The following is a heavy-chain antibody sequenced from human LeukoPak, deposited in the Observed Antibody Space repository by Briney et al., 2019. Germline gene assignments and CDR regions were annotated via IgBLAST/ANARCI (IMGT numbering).Heavy chain of an antibody. Sequence: SETLSLTCAVYGGSFSGYYRSWIRQPPGKGLEWSGEINHSGSTNYNPSLKSRVTISVDTSKNQFSLKLSSVTAADTAVYYCARGRSIAARRGWFDPWGQGTLVTVSS. D-gene: IGHD6-6*01. J-gene: IGHJ5*02. CDR2: INHSGST. CDR3: ARGRSIAARRGWFDP. CDR1: GGSFSGYY. V-gene: IGHV4-34*01.